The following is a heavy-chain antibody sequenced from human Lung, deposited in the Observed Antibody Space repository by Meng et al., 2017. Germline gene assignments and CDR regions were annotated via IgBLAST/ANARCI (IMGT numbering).Heavy chain of an antibody. V-gene: IGHV3-21*01. Sequence: EVQLVESGGGLVKPGGSLRLSGAPSGFTFSSYSMNWVRQAPGKGLEWVSSISSSSSYIYYADSVKGRFTISRDNAKNSLYLQMNSLRAEDTAVYYCARDPRVLLWFGESGWFDPWGQGTLVTVSS. CDR3: ARDPRVLLWFGESGWFDP. CDR1: GFTFSSYS. J-gene: IGHJ5*02. D-gene: IGHD3-10*01. CDR2: ISSSSSYI.